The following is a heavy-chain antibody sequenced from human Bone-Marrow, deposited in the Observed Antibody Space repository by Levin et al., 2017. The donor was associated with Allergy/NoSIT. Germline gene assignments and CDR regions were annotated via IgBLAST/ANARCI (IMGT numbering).Heavy chain of an antibody. J-gene: IGHJ4*02. V-gene: IGHV4-38-2*01. CDR2: IYHSGST. CDR1: GYSISSGYN. Sequence: SETLSLTCVVSGYSISSGYNWGWIRQSPGKGLEWIGSIYHSGSTYYNPSLKSRVTISVDTSKNQFSLKLSSVTAADTAVYYCARAGMITFGGSQFDSWGQGTLVTVSS. CDR3: ARAGMITFGGSQFDS. D-gene: IGHD3-16*01.